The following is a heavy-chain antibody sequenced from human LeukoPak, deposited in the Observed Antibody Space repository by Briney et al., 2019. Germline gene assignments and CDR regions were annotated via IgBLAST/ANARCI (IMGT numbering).Heavy chain of an antibody. D-gene: IGHD3-22*01. J-gene: IGHJ4*02. Sequence: PSETLSLTCIVSGGSISSGDYYWSWIRQPPGKGLEWIGYIYYSGSTYYNPSLKSRITMSVDTSKNQFSLKLSSVTAADTAMYYCATHSSSYSYFDYWGQGTLVTVSS. CDR1: GGSISSGDYY. CDR3: ATHSSSYSYFDY. V-gene: IGHV4-30-4*01. CDR2: IYYSGST.